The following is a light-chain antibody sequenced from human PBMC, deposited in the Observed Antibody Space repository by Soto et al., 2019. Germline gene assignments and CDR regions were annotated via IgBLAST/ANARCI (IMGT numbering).Light chain of an antibody. Sequence: SYELTQPPSVSVAPEKTARITCGGNNIGNKRVHWYRQKPGQAPVLVISYDSDRPSGIPERFSGSNSGNTATLTISRVEDGDEADYYCQVWDIMTDNYVFGPGTKLTVL. CDR1: NIGNKR. V-gene: IGLV3-21*04. CDR2: YDS. CDR3: QVWDIMTDNYV. J-gene: IGLJ1*01.